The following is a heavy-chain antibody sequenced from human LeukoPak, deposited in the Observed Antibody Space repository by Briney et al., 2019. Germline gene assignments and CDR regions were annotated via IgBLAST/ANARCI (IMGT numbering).Heavy chain of an antibody. V-gene: IGHV3-66*01. CDR2: IYSGGSP. D-gene: IGHD3-10*01. Sequence: GGSLRLSCAASGFTVSSNYMSWVRQAPGEGMEWGSVIYSGGSPYYADSVKGSFTISRDNSKNTLYLQMNSLRAEDTAVYYCAMSPMVRGAFDIWGQGTMVTVSS. J-gene: IGHJ3*02. CDR3: AMSPMVRGAFDI. CDR1: GFTVSSNY.